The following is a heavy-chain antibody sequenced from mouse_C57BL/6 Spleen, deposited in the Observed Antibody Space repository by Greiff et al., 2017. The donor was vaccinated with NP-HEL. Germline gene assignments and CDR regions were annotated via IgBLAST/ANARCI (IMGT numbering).Heavy chain of an antibody. V-gene: IGHV1-55*01. CDR1: GYTFTSYW. Sequence: VQLQQPGAELVKPGASVKMSCKASGYTFTSYWITWVKQRPGQGLEWIGDIYPGSGSTNYNEKFKSKATLTVDTSSSTAYMQLSSLTSEDSAVYYCARGGGYYGSGAYWGQGTLVTVSA. CDR3: ARGGGYYGSGAY. CDR2: IYPGSGST. J-gene: IGHJ3*01. D-gene: IGHD1-1*01.